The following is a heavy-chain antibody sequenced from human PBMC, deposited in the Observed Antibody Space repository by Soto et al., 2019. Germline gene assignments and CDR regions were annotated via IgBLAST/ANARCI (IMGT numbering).Heavy chain of an antibody. J-gene: IGHJ4*02. V-gene: IGHV4-31*03. D-gene: IGHD6-6*01. CDR3: ARAEGVEAARLDS. Sequence: QVQLQESGPGLVKPSQTLSLTCTVSGGSISSGGYYWSWIRQHPGKGLEWIGYIYYSGSTSYNPSHKSRVNISVDTSKNQFSLKLSSVTAADTAAYYCARAEGVEAARLDSWGQGTLVTVSS. CDR2: IYYSGST. CDR1: GGSISSGGYY.